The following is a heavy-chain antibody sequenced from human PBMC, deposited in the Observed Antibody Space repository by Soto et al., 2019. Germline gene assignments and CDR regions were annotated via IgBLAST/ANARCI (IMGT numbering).Heavy chain of an antibody. CDR2: ISAYNGNT. CDR1: GYTFTSYD. V-gene: IGHV1-18*01. J-gene: IGHJ5*02. CDR3: ASILNGDYNNWFDP. Sequence: QVQLVQSGAEVKKPGASVKVSCKASGYTFTSYDISWVRQAPGQGLEWMGWISAYNGNTNYAQKLQGRVTMTTGASTSTAYMELRSLRSDDTAVYYCASILNGDYNNWFDPWGEGTLVTVSS. D-gene: IGHD4-17*01.